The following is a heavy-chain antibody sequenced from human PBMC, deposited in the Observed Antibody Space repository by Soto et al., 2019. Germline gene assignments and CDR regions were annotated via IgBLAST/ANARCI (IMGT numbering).Heavy chain of an antibody. CDR1: GGSISSYY. CDR2: IYYSGST. Sequence: SETLSLTCTVPGGSISSYYWSWIRQPPGKGLEWIGYIYYSGSTNYNPSLKSRVTISVDTSKNQFSLKLNSMTAADTAVYYCARHNYGSGSTYFDYWGQGTLVTVSS. CDR3: ARHNYGSGSTYFDY. V-gene: IGHV4-59*08. D-gene: IGHD3-10*01. J-gene: IGHJ4*02.